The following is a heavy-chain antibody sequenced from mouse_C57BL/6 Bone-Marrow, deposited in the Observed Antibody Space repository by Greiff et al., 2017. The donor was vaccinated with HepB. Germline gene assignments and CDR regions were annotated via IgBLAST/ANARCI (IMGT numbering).Heavy chain of an antibody. CDR2: ISNGGGST. Sequence: EVKLQESGGGLVQPGGSLKLSCAASGFTFSDYYMYWVRQTPEKRLEWVAYISNGGGSTYYPDTVKGRCTISRDNAKNTLYLQMSRLKSDDTAMYYCARLNYCSSHWYFDVWGTGTTVTVSS. V-gene: IGHV5-12*01. CDR1: GFTFSDYY. D-gene: IGHD1-1*01. CDR3: ARLNYCSSHWYFDV. J-gene: IGHJ1*03.